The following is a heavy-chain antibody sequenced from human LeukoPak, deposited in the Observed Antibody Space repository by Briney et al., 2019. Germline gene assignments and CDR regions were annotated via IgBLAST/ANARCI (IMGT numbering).Heavy chain of an antibody. CDR2: VKSDGSST. CDR3: ARDGFLGPVTAYLDY. D-gene: IGHD2-21*02. J-gene: IGHJ4*02. Sequence: GGSLRLSCAASGFTFSSYAMHRVRQAPGKGLVWVSRVKSDGSSTSYADSVKGRFTISRDNARNTLYLQMNSLRAEDTSVYYCARDGFLGPVTAYLDYWGQGAPVTVSS. CDR1: GFTFSSYA. V-gene: IGHV3-74*01.